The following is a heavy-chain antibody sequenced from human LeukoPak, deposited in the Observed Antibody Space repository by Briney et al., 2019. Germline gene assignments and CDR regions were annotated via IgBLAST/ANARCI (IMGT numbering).Heavy chain of an antibody. CDR2: IHHAGDT. J-gene: IGHJ2*01. CDR1: GGSFTASY. CDR3: ARVTGGGNVAYWYFDL. Sequence: PSETLSLTCGVDGGSFTASYWSWIRQSPGKGLEWIGEIHHAGDTNYNPSLKSQVTISLDIYKAQFSLNLKSVTAADTAVYYCARVTGGGNVAYWYFDLWGRGTLVTVSS. V-gene: IGHV4-34*01. D-gene: IGHD4-23*01.